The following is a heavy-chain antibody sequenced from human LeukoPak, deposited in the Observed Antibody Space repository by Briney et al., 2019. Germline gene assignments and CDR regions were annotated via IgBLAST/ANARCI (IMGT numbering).Heavy chain of an antibody. CDR3: ARVATYYYYGMDV. CDR2: IYSGGST. V-gene: IGHV3-53*04. CDR1: GFTFSDYS. Sequence: GGSLRLSCAASGFTFSDYSMNWVRQAPGKGLEWVSVIYSGGSTYYADSVKGRFTISRHNSKNTLYLQMNSLRAEDTAVYYCARVATYYYYGMDVWGQGTTVTVSS. J-gene: IGHJ6*02.